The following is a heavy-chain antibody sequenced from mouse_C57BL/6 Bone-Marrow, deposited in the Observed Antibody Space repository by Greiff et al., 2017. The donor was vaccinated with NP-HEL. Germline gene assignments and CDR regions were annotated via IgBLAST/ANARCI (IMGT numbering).Heavy chain of an antibody. CDR2: IYPGNSDT. CDR3: TRGLYYYGSRYYFDY. J-gene: IGHJ2*01. D-gene: IGHD1-1*01. Sequence: VQLQQSGTVLARPGASVKMSCKTSGYTFTSYWMHWVKQRPGQGLEWIGAIYPGNSDTSYNQKFKGKAKLTAVTSASTAYMELSSLTNEDSAVYYCTRGLYYYGSRYYFDYWGQGTTLTVSS. V-gene: IGHV1-5*01. CDR1: GYTFTSYW.